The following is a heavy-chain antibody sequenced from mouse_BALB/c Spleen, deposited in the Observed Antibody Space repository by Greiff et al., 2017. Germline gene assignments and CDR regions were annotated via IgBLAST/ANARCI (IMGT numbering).Heavy chain of an antibody. CDR3: TRGGEGMDY. Sequence: VQLQQSGAELVKPGASVKVSCKASGYTFTSYYMYWVKQRPGQGLEWIGEINPSNGGTNFNEKFKSKATLTVDKSSSTAYMQLSSLTSEDSAVYYCTRGGEGMDYWGQGTSVTVSS. CDR2: INPSNGGT. V-gene: IGHV1S81*02. CDR1: GYTFTSYY. J-gene: IGHJ4*01.